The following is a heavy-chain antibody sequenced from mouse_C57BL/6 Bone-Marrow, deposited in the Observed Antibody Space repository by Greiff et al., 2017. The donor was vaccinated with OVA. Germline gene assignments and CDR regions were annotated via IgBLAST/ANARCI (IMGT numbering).Heavy chain of an antibody. CDR3: AKLYYCGSSYYCDY. Sequence: QVQLKQSGPGLVQPSQSLSITCTVSGFSLTSYGVHWVRQSPGKGLEWLGVIWRGGSTDYNAAFMSRLSITTDNSKSQVFFKMNSLQADATAIYYGAKLYYCGSSYYCDYWGQGTTLTVSS. J-gene: IGHJ2*01. V-gene: IGHV2-5*01. D-gene: IGHD1-1*01. CDR2: IWRGGST. CDR1: GFSLTSYG.